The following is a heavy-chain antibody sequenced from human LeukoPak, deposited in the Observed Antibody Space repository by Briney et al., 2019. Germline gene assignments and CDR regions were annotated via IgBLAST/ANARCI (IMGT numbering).Heavy chain of an antibody. CDR2: IIPIFGTA. CDR3: ARDSVGATEPFDY. J-gene: IGHJ4*02. CDR1: GGTFSSYA. Sequence: GSSVKVSCKASGGTFSSYAISWVRQAPGQGLEWMGRIIPIFGTANYAQKLQGRVTITTDESTSTAYMELSSLRSEDTAVYYCARDSVGATEPFDYWGQGTLVTVSS. V-gene: IGHV1-69*05. D-gene: IGHD1-26*01.